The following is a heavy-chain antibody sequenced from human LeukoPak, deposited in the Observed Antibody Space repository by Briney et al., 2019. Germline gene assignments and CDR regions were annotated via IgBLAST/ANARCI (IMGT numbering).Heavy chain of an antibody. Sequence: GGSLILSCAASGFTVITNDMTWVRQAPGKGLEWVSVLYSDGNTKYADSVQGRFTISRDNSKNTLYLEMNSLSPDDTAVYYCARGVEPLAANTLAYWGQGTLATVSS. CDR3: ARGVEPLAANTLAY. CDR1: GFTVITND. J-gene: IGHJ4*02. D-gene: IGHD1-14*01. V-gene: IGHV3-53*01. CDR2: LYSDGNT.